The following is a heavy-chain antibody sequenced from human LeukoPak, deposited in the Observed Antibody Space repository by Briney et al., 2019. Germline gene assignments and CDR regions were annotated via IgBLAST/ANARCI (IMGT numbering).Heavy chain of an antibody. J-gene: IGHJ4*02. CDR1: GGSINSYF. D-gene: IGHD2/OR15-2a*01. CDR2: VYYSGDT. Sequence: SETLSLTCTVSGGSINSYFWNWIRQSPGKGLEWIGSVYYSGDTNYNPSLQSRVTISVDTSKKQFSLKLRSVTAADTAVYFCARGHFPVSYLPADYWGQGTLVTVSS. V-gene: IGHV4-59*01. CDR3: ARGHFPVSYLPADY.